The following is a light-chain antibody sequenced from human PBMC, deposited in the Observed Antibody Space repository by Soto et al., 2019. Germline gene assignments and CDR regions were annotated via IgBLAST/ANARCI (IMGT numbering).Light chain of an antibody. CDR2: AGS. V-gene: IGKV1-39*01. J-gene: IGKJ2*01. Sequence: DIQMTQSPSSLSASAGDRVTITRRASQTIGRYLNWYQQQPGKAPKILIYAGSNLQSGVPSRFSGTGSGTDCTLTISSLQPEDFATDYCQQSFINPHTFGQGTKVDIK. CDR3: QQSFINPHT. CDR1: QTIGRY.